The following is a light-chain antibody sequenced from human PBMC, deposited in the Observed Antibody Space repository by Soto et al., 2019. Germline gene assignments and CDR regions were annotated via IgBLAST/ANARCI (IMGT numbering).Light chain of an antibody. CDR2: GAS. Sequence: EIVLTQSPGTLSLSPGERATLSCGTSQSVSSNYLAWFQQKPGQAPRLLIYGASNRATGIPDRFSGSGSGTDFTLTISRLEPEDFAVYYCQQYGGSPFTFGPGTKVDNK. CDR1: QSVSSNY. V-gene: IGKV3-20*01. J-gene: IGKJ3*01. CDR3: QQYGGSPFT.